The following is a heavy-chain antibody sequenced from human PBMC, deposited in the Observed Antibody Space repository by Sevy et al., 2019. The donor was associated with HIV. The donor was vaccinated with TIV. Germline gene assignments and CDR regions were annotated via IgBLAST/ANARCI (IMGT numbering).Heavy chain of an antibody. V-gene: IGHV3-48*03. CDR3: ARVLGCSSTSCYIPSYYYYGMDV. J-gene: IGHJ6*04. D-gene: IGHD2-2*02. CDR1: GFTFSSYE. CDR2: ISSSGSTI. Sequence: GGSLRLSCAASGFTFSSYEMNWVRQAPGKGLEWVSYISSSGSTIYYADSVKGRFTISRDNAKNSLYLQMNSLRAEDTAVYYCARVLGCSSTSCYIPSYYYYGMDVWGKGTTVTVSS.